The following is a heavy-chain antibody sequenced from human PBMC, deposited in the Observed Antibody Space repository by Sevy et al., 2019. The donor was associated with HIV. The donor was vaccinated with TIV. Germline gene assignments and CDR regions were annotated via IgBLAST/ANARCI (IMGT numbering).Heavy chain of an antibody. V-gene: IGHV3-11*01. CDR3: ARTRRRGIDY. Sequence: GESLKISCAASGFTFSDYYMSWIRQAPGKGLEWVSYISSSGSTIYYADSVKGRFTISRDNAKNSLYLQMNSLRAEDTAVYYCARTRRRGIDYWGQGTLVTVSS. CDR1: GFTFSDYY. J-gene: IGHJ4*02. CDR2: ISSSGSTI.